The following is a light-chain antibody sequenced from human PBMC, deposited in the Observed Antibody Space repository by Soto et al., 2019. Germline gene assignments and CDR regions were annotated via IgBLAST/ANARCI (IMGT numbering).Light chain of an antibody. CDR3: QQFNSPLT. V-gene: IGKV1-13*02. Sequence: AIQLIQSPPSLSASVGDRVTITCRASQGINNALAWYQQKPGESPKLLIYDASNLVSGVPSRFSGSGSGTDFTLVISSLQPEDFATYYCQQFNSPLTFGGGTKVDIK. CDR1: QGINNA. CDR2: DAS. J-gene: IGKJ4*01.